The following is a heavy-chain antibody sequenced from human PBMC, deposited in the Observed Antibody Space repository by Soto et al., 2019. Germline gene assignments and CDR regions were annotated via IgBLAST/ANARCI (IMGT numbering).Heavy chain of an antibody. CDR3: ASLPQKRITIFGVAQRYGMDV. D-gene: IGHD3-3*01. CDR1: GGSFSGYY. Sequence: SETLSLTCAVYGGSFSGYYWSWIRQPPGKGLEWIGEINHSGSTNYNPSLKSRVTISVDTSKNQFSLKLSSVTAADTAVYYCASLPQKRITIFGVAQRYGMDVWGQGTTVTVSS. J-gene: IGHJ6*02. V-gene: IGHV4-34*01. CDR2: INHSGST.